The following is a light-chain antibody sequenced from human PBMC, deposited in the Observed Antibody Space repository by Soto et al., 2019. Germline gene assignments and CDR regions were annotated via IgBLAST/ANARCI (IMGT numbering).Light chain of an antibody. Sequence: DIRMTQSPSTLSASVGDRVTMTCRASQSISSCLAWYQQKPGKAPKLLIYEASSSEIGVPPRFSGSGFGTEFTLTISSLQPDHFATYYCQHYKESSTFGKGTRFEIK. J-gene: IGKJ1*01. CDR3: QHYKESST. CDR2: EAS. CDR1: QSISSC. V-gene: IGKV1-5*03.